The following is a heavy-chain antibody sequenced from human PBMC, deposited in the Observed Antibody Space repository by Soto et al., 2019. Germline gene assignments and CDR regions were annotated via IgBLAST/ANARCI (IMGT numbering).Heavy chain of an antibody. Sequence: PGGSLRLSCAASGLTVSSNYMTWVRQAPGKGLVWVSRIKSDGSGTSYADSVKGRLTISRDNAKNTLYLQMNSLRAEDTAVYYCARGDGDYYDGHGYLDRHWGQGTLVTVSA. D-gene: IGHD3-22*01. CDR3: ARGDGDYYDGHGYLDRH. CDR2: IKSDGSGT. V-gene: IGHV3-74*01. CDR1: GLTVSSNY. J-gene: IGHJ4*02.